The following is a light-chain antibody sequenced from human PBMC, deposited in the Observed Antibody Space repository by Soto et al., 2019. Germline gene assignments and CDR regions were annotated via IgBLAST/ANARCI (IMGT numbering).Light chain of an antibody. CDR2: GAS. CDR3: QQYGSSPWT. CDR1: QSVSSSY. V-gene: IGKV3-20*01. J-gene: IGKJ1*01. Sequence: EIVLTQSPGTLSLSPGERATLSCRASQSVSSSYLAWYQQKPGQAPSPLIYGASSRAIGIPDRLSGSGSGADFTLTISTLEPEDFAVYYYQQYGSSPWTFGQGPKVEIK.